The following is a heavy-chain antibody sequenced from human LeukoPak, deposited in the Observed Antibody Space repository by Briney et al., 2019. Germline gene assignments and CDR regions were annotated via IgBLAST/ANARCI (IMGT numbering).Heavy chain of an antibody. Sequence: SVKVSCKASGGTFSSYAISWVRQAPGQGLEWMGRIIPILGIANYAQKFQGRVTITADKSTSTAYMELSSLRSEDTAVYYCAKISRAALHDSSGLNRKYYGAFDIWGQGTMVTVSS. CDR1: GGTFSSYA. CDR2: IIPILGIA. D-gene: IGHD3-22*01. V-gene: IGHV1-69*04. J-gene: IGHJ3*02. CDR3: AKISRAALHDSSGLNRKYYGAFDI.